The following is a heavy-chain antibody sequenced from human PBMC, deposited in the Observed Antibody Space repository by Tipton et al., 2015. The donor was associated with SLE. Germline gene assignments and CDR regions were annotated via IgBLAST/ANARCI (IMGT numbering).Heavy chain of an antibody. CDR2: INHSGST. Sequence: TLSLTCAVYGGSFSGYYWSWIRQPPGKGLEWIGEINHSGSTNYNPSLKSRVTISVDTSKNQFSLKLNSVTAADTAVYYCASTYYDFWSGSINGVFDYWGQGTLVTVSS. CDR1: GGSFSGYY. D-gene: IGHD3-3*01. CDR3: ASTYYDFWSGSINGVFDY. V-gene: IGHV4-34*01. J-gene: IGHJ4*02.